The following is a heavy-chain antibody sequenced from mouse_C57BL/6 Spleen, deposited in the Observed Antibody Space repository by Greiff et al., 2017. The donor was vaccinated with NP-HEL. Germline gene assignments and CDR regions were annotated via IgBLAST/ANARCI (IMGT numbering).Heavy chain of an antibody. Sequence: VQLQQSGTVLARPGASVKMSCKTSGYKFTSYWMHWVKQRPGQGLEWIGAIYPGNSDTSYNQKFKGKAKLTAVTSASTAYMELSSLTNEDSAVYYCTRYYGSIFDYWGQGTTLTVSS. CDR2: IYPGNSDT. CDR3: TRYYGSIFDY. V-gene: IGHV1-5*01. D-gene: IGHD1-1*01. CDR1: GYKFTSYW. J-gene: IGHJ2*01.